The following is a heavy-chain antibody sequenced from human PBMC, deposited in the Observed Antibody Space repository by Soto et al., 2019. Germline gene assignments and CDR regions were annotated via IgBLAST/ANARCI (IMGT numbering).Heavy chain of an antibody. J-gene: IGHJ4*02. V-gene: IGHV4-59*01. D-gene: IGHD1-26*01. Sequence: KTSETLSLTCTVSGGSTRNYYWSWIRQPPGKGLEWIGYVYYTGSTNYIPSLESRVTISVDPSNRQFSLTLNSVTAADTAIYYCARTIHSGSFSQLDYWGQGIQVTVSS. CDR1: GGSTRNYY. CDR2: VYYTGST. CDR3: ARTIHSGSFSQLDY.